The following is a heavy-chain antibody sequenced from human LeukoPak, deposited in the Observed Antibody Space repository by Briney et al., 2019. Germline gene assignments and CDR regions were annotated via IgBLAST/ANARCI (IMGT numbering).Heavy chain of an antibody. J-gene: IGHJ4*02. Sequence: PGGSLRLSCVASGFTFSNYAISWVRQAPGKGLEWVSVIGGSGGSIYYVDSVKGRFTISRDNSKNTLYLQMNSLRAEDTAVYYCANSGYSYGYFFGLFDYWGQGTLVTVSS. CDR2: IGGSGGSI. D-gene: IGHD5-18*01. V-gene: IGHV3-23*01. CDR1: GFTFSNYA. CDR3: ANSGYSYGYFFGLFDY.